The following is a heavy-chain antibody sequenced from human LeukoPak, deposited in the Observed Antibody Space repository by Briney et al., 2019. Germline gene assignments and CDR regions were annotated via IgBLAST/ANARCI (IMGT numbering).Heavy chain of an antibody. D-gene: IGHD6-19*01. CDR3: AKDGSSGWYDYFDY. CDR1: GFTFSNYV. CDR2: ISGGGGSP. V-gene: IGHV3-23*01. J-gene: IGHJ4*02. Sequence: QPGGSLRLSCAASGFTFSNYVMSWARQAPGKGLEWVSAISGGGGSPHYADSVKGRFTISRDNSKNTLYLQMSSLRAEDTAVYYCAKDGSSGWYDYFDYWGQGTLVTVSS.